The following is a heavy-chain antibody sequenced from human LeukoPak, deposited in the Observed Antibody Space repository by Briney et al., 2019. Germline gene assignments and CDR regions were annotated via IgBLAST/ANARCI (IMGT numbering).Heavy chain of an antibody. Sequence: ASVKVSCKASGGTFSSYTISWVRQAPGQGLEWMGRIIPILGIANYAQKCQGRVTITADKSTSTAYMELSSLRSEDTAVYYCASEMVYAADYWGQGTLVTVSS. CDR2: IIPILGIA. CDR3: ASEMVYAADY. D-gene: IGHD2-8*01. CDR1: GGTFSSYT. V-gene: IGHV1-69*02. J-gene: IGHJ4*02.